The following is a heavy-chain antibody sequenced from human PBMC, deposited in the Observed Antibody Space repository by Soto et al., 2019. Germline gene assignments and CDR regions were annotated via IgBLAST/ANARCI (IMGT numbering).Heavy chain of an antibody. D-gene: IGHD2-15*01. Sequence: SETLSLTCTISGGSISSYNCRWIRLPPPKGLEWIAYVYFSESSNYNPSLKSRVPISTDTSRNQFSLTLDSVTAADTAVYYCSRDRDIQRRWYGQSNDWGRGKTVTVSS. J-gene: IGHJ4*02. CDR1: GGSISSYN. CDR3: SRDRDIQRRWYGQSND. CDR2: VYFSESS. V-gene: IGHV4-59*01.